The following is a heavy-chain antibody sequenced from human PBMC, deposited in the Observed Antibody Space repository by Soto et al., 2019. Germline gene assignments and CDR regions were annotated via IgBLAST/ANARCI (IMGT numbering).Heavy chain of an antibody. Sequence: PSETLSLTCTVSGGSISSYYWSWIRQPPGKGLECIGYIYYSGSTNYSPSLKSRVTISVDTSKNQFSLKLSSVTAADTAVYYCARGVGITMVRGVPYYYYYMDVWGKGTTVTVSS. CDR1: GGSISSYY. CDR3: ARGVGITMVRGVPYYYYYMDV. V-gene: IGHV4-59*01. D-gene: IGHD3-10*01. CDR2: IYYSGST. J-gene: IGHJ6*03.